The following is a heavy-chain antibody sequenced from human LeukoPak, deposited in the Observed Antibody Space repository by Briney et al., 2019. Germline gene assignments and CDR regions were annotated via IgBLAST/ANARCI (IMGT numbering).Heavy chain of an antibody. CDR1: GGSISSYY. J-gene: IGHJ3*02. V-gene: IGHV4-59*01. D-gene: IGHD5-12*01. CDR3: ARVGPRYYDYADAFDI. CDR2: IYYSGST. Sequence: SETLSLTCTVSGGSISSYYWSWIRQPPGKGLEWIGYIYYSGSTNYNPSLKSRVTISVDTSENQFSLKLSSVTAADTAVYYCARVGPRYYDYADAFDIWGQGTMVTVSS.